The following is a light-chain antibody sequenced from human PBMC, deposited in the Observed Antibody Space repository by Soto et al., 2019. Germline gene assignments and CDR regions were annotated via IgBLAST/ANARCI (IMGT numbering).Light chain of an antibody. CDR1: QTVSSNY. Sequence: EIVMTQSPATLSVSPGERATLSCRASQTVSSNYLAWCQQRPGQAPRLLIYGASTRAAGIPDRFSGSGSGTDFTLTITRLEPEDFAVYYCQQYGSSRTFGQGTKVDIK. J-gene: IGKJ1*01. V-gene: IGKV3-20*01. CDR3: QQYGSSRT. CDR2: GAS.